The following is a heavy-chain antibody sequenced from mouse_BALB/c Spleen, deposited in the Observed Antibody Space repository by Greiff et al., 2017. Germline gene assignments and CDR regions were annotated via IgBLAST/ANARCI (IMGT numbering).Heavy chain of an antibody. Sequence: EVKLMESGGGLVKPGGSLKLSCAASGFTFSSYAMSWVRQTPEKRLEWVATISSGGSYTYYPDIVKGRFTISRDNAKNTLYLQMSSLRSEDTAMYYCARHDDGFSPPWFAYWGQGTLVTVSA. J-gene: IGHJ3*01. V-gene: IGHV5-9-3*01. CDR3: ARHDDGFSPPWFAY. D-gene: IGHD2-3*01. CDR1: GFTFSSYA. CDR2: ISSGGSYT.